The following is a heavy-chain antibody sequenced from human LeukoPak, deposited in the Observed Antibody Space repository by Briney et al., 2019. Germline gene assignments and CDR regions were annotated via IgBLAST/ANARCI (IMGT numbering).Heavy chain of an antibody. Sequence: PGGSLRLSCAASGFTFSSYSMNWVRQAPGKGLEWVSSISSSSSYTYYADSVKGRFTISRDNSKNTLYLQMNSLRAEDTAVYYCAKSEWLLYNWFDPWGQGTLVTVSS. V-gene: IGHV3-21*04. CDR1: GFTFSSYS. D-gene: IGHD5-12*01. CDR3: AKSEWLLYNWFDP. J-gene: IGHJ5*02. CDR2: ISSSSSYT.